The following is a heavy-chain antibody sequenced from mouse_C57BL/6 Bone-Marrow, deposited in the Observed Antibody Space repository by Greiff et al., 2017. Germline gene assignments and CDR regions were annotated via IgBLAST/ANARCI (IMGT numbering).Heavy chain of an antibody. Sequence: QVQLQQPGAELVRPGTSVKLSCKASGYTFTSYGMHWVQQRPGQGLEWIGAIDPSDSYTNYNQKFKGKATLTVDTSFSTAYMQLSSLTSEDSAVYYCASIVTTRYYAMDYWGQGTSVTVSS. CDR2: IDPSDSYT. D-gene: IGHD2-5*01. V-gene: IGHV1-59*01. J-gene: IGHJ4*01. CDR3: ASIVTTRYYAMDY. CDR1: GYTFTSYG.